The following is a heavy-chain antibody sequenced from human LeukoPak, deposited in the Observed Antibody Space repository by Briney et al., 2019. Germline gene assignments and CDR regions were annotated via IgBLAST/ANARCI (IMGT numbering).Heavy chain of an antibody. CDR3: ARETSQKGAHYMDV. J-gene: IGHJ6*03. Sequence: SETLSLTCTASGGSISSYYWSWIRQPPGKGLEWIGYIYYSGSTNYNPSLKSRVTISVDTSKNQFSLKLSSVTAADTAVYYCARETSQKGAHYMDVWGKGTTVTISS. CDR2: IYYSGST. D-gene: IGHD3-16*01. CDR1: GGSISSYY. V-gene: IGHV4-59*01.